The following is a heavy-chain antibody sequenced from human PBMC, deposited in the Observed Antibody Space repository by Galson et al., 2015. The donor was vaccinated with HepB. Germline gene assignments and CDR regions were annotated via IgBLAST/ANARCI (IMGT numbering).Heavy chain of an antibody. Sequence: SLRLSCAASGFTLSSYAMDWVRQAPGKGLEWVAAISHDGNHKNYADSLKGRFTVSRDNFRNTLYLQLNSLTVGDTAVYFCARDGVGATYFDYWGQGILVSVSS. CDR1: GFTLSSYA. V-gene: IGHV3-30*04. CDR3: ARDGVGATYFDY. D-gene: IGHD1-26*01. CDR2: ISHDGNHK. J-gene: IGHJ4*02.